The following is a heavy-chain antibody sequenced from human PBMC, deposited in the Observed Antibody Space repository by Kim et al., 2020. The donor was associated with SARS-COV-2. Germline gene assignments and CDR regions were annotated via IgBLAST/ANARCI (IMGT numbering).Heavy chain of an antibody. Sequence: GGSLRLSCAASGFTFSGSAMHWVRQASGKGLEWVGRIRSKANSYATAYAASVKGRFTISRDDSKNTAYLQMNSLKTEDTAVYYCTRRLPLANWGGSPHPASLHYGMDVWGQGTTVTVSS. CDR3: TRRLPLANWGGSPHPASLHYGMDV. J-gene: IGHJ6*02. CDR2: IRSKANSYAT. CDR1: GFTFSGSA. D-gene: IGHD7-27*01. V-gene: IGHV3-73*01.